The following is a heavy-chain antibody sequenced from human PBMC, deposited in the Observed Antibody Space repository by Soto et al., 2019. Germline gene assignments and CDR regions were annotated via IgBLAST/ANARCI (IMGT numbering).Heavy chain of an antibody. V-gene: IGHV3-30*03. CDR2: ISYDGSNK. J-gene: IGHJ4*02. CDR3: LVSSVANRIGRRRFDY. CDR1: GFTFGSYG. Sequence: GGSLRLSCAASGFTFGSYGMHWVRQAPGKGLEWVAVISYDGSNKYYADSVKGRFTISRDNSKNTLYLQMNSLRAEDTAVYYCLVSSVANRIGRRRFDYWGQGTLVTVSS. D-gene: IGHD5-12*01.